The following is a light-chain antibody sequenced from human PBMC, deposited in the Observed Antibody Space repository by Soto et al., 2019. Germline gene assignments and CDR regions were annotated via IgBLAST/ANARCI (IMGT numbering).Light chain of an antibody. J-gene: IGLJ2*01. Sequence: QSALTQPRSVSRSPGQSVTISCTGTSSNVGAYTFVSWYQQHPGKAPNLIIYHVNKRPSGVPDRFSGSKSGNTASLTISGLQADDESDYYCSAYGGNADVVFGGGTKLTVL. V-gene: IGLV2-11*01. CDR1: SSNVGAYTF. CDR2: HVN. CDR3: SAYGGNADVV.